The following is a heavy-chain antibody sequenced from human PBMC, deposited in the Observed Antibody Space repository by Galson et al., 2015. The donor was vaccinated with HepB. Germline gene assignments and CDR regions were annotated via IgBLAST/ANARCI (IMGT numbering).Heavy chain of an antibody. V-gene: IGHV1-69*02. Sequence: SVKVSCKASGGTFSSYTISWVRQAPGQGLEWMGRIIPILGIANYAQKFQGRVTITADKSTSTAYMEVSSLRSEDTAVYYCARGGFGGNWFDPWGQGTLVTVSS. CDR1: GGTFSSYT. J-gene: IGHJ5*02. CDR2: IIPILGIA. D-gene: IGHD3-10*01. CDR3: ARGGFGGNWFDP.